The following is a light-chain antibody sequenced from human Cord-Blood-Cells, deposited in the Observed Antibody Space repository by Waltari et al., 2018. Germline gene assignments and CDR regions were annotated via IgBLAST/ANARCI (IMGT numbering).Light chain of an antibody. J-gene: IGKJ4*01. V-gene: IGKV1-39*01. Sequence: DIQMTQSPSSLSASVGDRVTITCRASQSISSYLNWYHQKPGKDPKLLIYAASSLQSGVPSRISGSGSGTDFTLTIISLQPEDVATYYCQQSYSTLSLTFGGGTKVEIK. CDR2: AAS. CDR1: QSISSY. CDR3: QQSYSTLSLT.